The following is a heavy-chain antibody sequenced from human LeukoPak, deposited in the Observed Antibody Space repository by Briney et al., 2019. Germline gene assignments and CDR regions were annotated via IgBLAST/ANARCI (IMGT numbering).Heavy chain of an antibody. CDR2: ISSSSSYI. Sequence: PGGSLRLSCAASGFTFSSYSMNWVRQAPGKGLEWVSSISSSSSYIYYADSVKGRFTISRDNAKNSLYLQMNSLRAEDTAVYYCAREAAGSSSWYDYWGQGTLVTVFS. J-gene: IGHJ4*02. CDR1: GFTFSSYS. D-gene: IGHD6-13*01. CDR3: AREAAGSSSWYDY. V-gene: IGHV3-21*01.